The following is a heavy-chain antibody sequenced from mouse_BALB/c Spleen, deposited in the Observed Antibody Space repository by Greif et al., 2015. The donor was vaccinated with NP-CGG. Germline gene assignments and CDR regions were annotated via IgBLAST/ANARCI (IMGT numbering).Heavy chain of an antibody. CDR3: ARDGGYGNYVWFAY. J-gene: IGHJ3*01. CDR2: IRNKANGYTT. D-gene: IGHD2-10*02. CDR1: GFTFTDYY. V-gene: IGHV7-3*02. Sequence: EVMLVESGGGLVQPGGSLRLSCATSGFTFTDYYMSWVRQPPGKALEWLGFIRNKANGYTTEYSASVKGRFTISRDNSQSILYLQRNTLRAEDSATYYCARDGGYGNYVWFAYWGQGTLVTVSA.